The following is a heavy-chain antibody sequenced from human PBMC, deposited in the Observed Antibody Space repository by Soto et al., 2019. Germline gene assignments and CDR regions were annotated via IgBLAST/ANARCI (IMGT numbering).Heavy chain of an antibody. CDR3: ARGGLPFYWYFDL. CDR1: GGSFSGYY. V-gene: IGHV4-34*01. CDR2: INHSGST. Sequence: ASETLSLTCAVYGGSFSGYYWSWIRQPPGKGLEWIGEINHSGSTNYNPSLKSRVTISVDTSKNQFSLKLSSVTAADTAVYYCARGGLPFYWYFDLWGRGTLVT. J-gene: IGHJ2*01. D-gene: IGHD5-12*01.